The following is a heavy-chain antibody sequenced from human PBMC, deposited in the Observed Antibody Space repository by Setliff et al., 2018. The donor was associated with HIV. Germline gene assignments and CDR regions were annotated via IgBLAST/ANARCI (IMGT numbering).Heavy chain of an antibody. V-gene: IGHV4-59*11. Sequence: SETLSLTCTVSGDSITGRWLSWIRQPPGKGLEWTGNIYHNGFANYNPSLKSRLTISVETSKNQVSLTLSSVTPAGTAVYYCARHICGTTACYAVDVWGPGTMVTVS. CDR2: IYHNGFA. CDR1: GDSITGRW. J-gene: IGHJ3*01. D-gene: IGHD2-2*01. CDR3: ARHICGTTACYAVDV.